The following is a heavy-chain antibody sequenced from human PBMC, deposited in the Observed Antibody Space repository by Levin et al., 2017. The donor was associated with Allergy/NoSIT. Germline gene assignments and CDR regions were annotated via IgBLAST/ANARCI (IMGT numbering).Heavy chain of an antibody. V-gene: IGHV1-2*02. Sequence: ASVKVSCKTSGYSFIGYYIHWVRQAPGQGLEWMGWINPNSGGTNYAQKFQGRVTMTRDTSSSTTYMELSSLRYDDTAVYYCARGGYGSGSYYNVAYWGQGALVTVSS. CDR1: GYSFIGYY. CDR2: INPNSGGT. CDR3: ARGGYGSGSYYNVAY. J-gene: IGHJ4*02. D-gene: IGHD3-10*01.